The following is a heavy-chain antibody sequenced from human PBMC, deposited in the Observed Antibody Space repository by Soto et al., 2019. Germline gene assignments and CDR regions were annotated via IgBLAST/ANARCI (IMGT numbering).Heavy chain of an antibody. J-gene: IGHJ6*02. CDR3: AREGLVAGTLYYYYGMDV. D-gene: IGHD6-19*01. Sequence: ASVKVSCKASGYTFTSYGISWVRQAPGQELEWMGWISAYNGNTNYAQKLQGRVTMTTDTSTSTAYMELRSLRSDDTAVYYCAREGLVAGTLYYYYGMDVWGQGTTVTVSS. CDR1: GYTFTSYG. CDR2: ISAYNGNT. V-gene: IGHV1-18*04.